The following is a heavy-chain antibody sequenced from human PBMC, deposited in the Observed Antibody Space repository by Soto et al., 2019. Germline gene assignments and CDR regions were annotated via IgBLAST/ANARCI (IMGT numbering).Heavy chain of an antibody. D-gene: IGHD6-19*01. CDR1: GASITNSY. V-gene: IGHV4-59*08. J-gene: IGHJ4*02. Sequence: QVQLQESGPGLVKPSETMSLTCTVSGASITNSYWNWVRQTPGKGLEWIGFIYYSGSIKYNPSLQSRVTISVDTSKNQLSLKLTSVTATDTAVYYCARGGGSCVSGWYYDYWGQGTLVTVSS. CDR3: ARGGGSCVSGWYYDY. CDR2: IYYSGSI.